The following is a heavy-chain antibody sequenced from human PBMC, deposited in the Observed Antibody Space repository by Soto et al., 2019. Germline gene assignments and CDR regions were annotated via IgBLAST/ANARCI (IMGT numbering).Heavy chain of an antibody. CDR3: ARDGSGYALDS. J-gene: IGHJ4*02. D-gene: IGHD5-12*01. Sequence: QVQLQQWGAGLLKPSETLSLTCAVYGGSFSGYYWSWIRQPPGKGLEWIGAINHSGSTKYNPPLKSRVAISVDTSKNQFSLKLSSVTAADTAVYYCARDGSGYALDSWGQGTLVTVSS. CDR1: GGSFSGYY. CDR2: INHSGST. V-gene: IGHV4-34*01.